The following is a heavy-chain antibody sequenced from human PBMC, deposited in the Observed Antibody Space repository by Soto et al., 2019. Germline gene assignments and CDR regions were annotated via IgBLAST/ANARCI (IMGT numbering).Heavy chain of an antibody. CDR2: ISAYNGNT. CDR1: GYTYASYG. CDR3: ARDSRVWVICLRGAFDI. V-gene: IGHV1-18*01. J-gene: IGHJ3*02. Sequence: QVQLVQSGAEVKKPGASVKVSCKASGYTYASYGISWVRQAPGQGLEWMGWISAYNGNTNYAQKFQGRVTMTTDTATSTANMELRSLRSDDTAVYYCARDSRVWVICLRGAFDIWGQGTMVTVSS. D-gene: IGHD1-26*01.